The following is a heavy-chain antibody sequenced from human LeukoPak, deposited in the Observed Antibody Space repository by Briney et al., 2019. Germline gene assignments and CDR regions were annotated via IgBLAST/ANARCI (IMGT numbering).Heavy chain of an antibody. V-gene: IGHV3-30-3*01. CDR3: ARVGYYASGPFSYFDY. CDR1: GFTFSSYA. Sequence: GGSLRLSCSASGFTFSSYAMHWVRQAPGKGLEWVAVISYDGSNEYYADSVKGRFTISRDNSKNTLYLQMNSLSVEDTAVYYCARVGYYASGPFSYFDYWGQGTLVTVSS. J-gene: IGHJ4*02. CDR2: ISYDGSNE. D-gene: IGHD3-10*01.